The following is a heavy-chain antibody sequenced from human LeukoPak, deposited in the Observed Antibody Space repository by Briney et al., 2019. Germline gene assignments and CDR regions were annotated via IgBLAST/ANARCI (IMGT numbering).Heavy chain of an antibody. V-gene: IGHV4-34*01. CDR2: INHSGST. D-gene: IGHD6-13*01. CDR3: ARRHTSCYSSSSTFPTIGRTFDY. CDR1: GGSFSGYY. J-gene: IGHJ4*02. Sequence: PSETLSLTCAVYGGSFSGYYWSWIRQPPGKGLEWIGEINHSGSTNYNPSLKSRVTISVDTSKNQFSLKLSSVTAADTAVYYCARRHTSCYSSSSTFPTIGRTFDYWGQGTLVTVSS.